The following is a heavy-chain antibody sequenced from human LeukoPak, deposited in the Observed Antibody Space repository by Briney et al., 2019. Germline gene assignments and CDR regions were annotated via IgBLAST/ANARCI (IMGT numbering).Heavy chain of an antibody. D-gene: IGHD2-15*01. CDR2: TNPNSGGT. CDR3: ARDGVVVVADGNYYFDY. J-gene: IGHJ4*02. V-gene: IGHV1-2*02. Sequence: GASVKVSCKASGYTSTGYYVHWVRQAPAQGLECMGWTNPNSGGTNYAQKFQGRVTMTRDTSISTAYMEVSRLRSDDTAVYYCARDGVVVVADGNYYFDYGGQGTLVTVSS. CDR1: GYTSTGYY.